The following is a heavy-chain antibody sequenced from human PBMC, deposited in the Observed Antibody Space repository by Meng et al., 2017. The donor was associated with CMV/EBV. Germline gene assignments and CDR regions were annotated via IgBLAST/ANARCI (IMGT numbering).Heavy chain of an antibody. V-gene: IGHV4-34*01. Sequence: QLQLQQWGAGLLKPSETLALTCAVYGGSFSGYYWSWSRQPPGKGLEWIGEINHSGSTNYNPSLKSRVTISVDTSKNQFSLKLGSVTAADTAVYYCARGGNWFDPWGQGTLVTVSS. CDR3: ARGGNWFDP. CDR1: GGSFSGYY. CDR2: INHSGST. J-gene: IGHJ5*02.